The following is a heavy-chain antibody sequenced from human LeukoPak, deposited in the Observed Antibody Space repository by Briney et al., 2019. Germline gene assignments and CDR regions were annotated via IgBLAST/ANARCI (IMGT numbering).Heavy chain of an antibody. D-gene: IGHD6-19*01. V-gene: IGHV4-59*01. CDR1: GGSISSYY. CDR2: IYYSGST. CDR3: ARGTVAGYYMDV. Sequence: PSETLSLTCTVSGGSISSYYWSWIRQPPGKGLEWIGDIYYSGSTNYNPSLKSRVTISVDTSKNQFSLKLSSVTAADTAVYYCARGTVAGYYMDVWGKGTTVTISS. J-gene: IGHJ6*03.